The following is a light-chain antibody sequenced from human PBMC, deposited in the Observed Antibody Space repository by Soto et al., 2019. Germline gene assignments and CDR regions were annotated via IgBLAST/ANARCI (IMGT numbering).Light chain of an antibody. CDR3: QQSYSSPTT. CDR2: AAS. J-gene: IGKJ5*01. Sequence: DIQMTQSPSSLSASVGETVIISCRASETITRYLNWYQSKPGKAPKLLIYAASSLQSGVPSRFSGSGSGTDFTLTISSLQPEDFATYYCQQSYSSPTTFGQGTRLEIK. V-gene: IGKV1-39*01. CDR1: ETITRY.